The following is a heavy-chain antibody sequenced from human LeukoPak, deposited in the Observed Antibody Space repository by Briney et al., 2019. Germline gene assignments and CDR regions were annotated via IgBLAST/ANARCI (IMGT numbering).Heavy chain of an antibody. D-gene: IGHD3-10*01. Sequence: SETLSLTCTVSGGSFSGYYWSWIRQPPGKGLEWIGEINHSGSTNYNPSLKSRVTISVDTSKNQFSLKLSSVTAADTAVYYCARGGPYYYGSGSYKDAFDIWGQGTMVTVSS. J-gene: IGHJ3*02. CDR2: INHSGST. CDR3: ARGGPYYYGSGSYKDAFDI. CDR1: GGSFSGYY. V-gene: IGHV4-34*01.